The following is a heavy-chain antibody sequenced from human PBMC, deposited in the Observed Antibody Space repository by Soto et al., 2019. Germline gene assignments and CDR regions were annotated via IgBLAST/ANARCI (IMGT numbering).Heavy chain of an antibody. CDR1: GFTFSSYW. V-gene: IGHV3-7*01. CDR2: IKQDGSEK. D-gene: IGHD2-15*01. Sequence: GGSLRLSCAASGFTFSSYWMSWVRQAPGKGLEWVANIKQDGSEKYYVDSVKGRFTISRDNAKNSLYLQMNSLRAEDTAVYYCARDLWSGGYGMDVWGKGTTVTVSS. CDR3: ARDLWSGGYGMDV. J-gene: IGHJ6*04.